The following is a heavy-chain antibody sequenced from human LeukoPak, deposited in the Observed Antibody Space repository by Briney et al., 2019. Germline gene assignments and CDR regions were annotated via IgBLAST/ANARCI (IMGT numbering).Heavy chain of an antibody. CDR1: GFTFSSYA. Sequence: PGGSLRLSCAASGFTFSSYAMNWVRQAPGKGLEWVSTISGRGDYTYYADSVKGRFTISRDNSKNTLYLQMNSLRAEDTAVYYCAKTYRSGSYFAFDYWGQGTLVTVSS. V-gene: IGHV3-23*01. CDR2: ISGRGDYT. J-gene: IGHJ4*02. CDR3: AKTYRSGSYFAFDY. D-gene: IGHD3-10*01.